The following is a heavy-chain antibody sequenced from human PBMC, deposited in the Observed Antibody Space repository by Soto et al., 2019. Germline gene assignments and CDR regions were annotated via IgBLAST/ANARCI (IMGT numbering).Heavy chain of an antibody. D-gene: IGHD5-18*01. V-gene: IGHV4-39*01. J-gene: IGHJ6*02. Sequence: PSETLSLTCTVSGGSISSSSYYWGWIRQPPGKGLEWIGSIYYSGSTYYNPSLKSRVTISVDTSKNQFSMKLSSVTAADTAVYYCARGQRGYSYGLYYYYYGMDVWGQGTTVTVSS. CDR3: ARGQRGYSYGLYYYYYGMDV. CDR2: IYYSGST. CDR1: GGSISSSSYY.